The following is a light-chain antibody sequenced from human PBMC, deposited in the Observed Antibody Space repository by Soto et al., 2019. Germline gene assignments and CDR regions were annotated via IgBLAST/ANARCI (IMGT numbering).Light chain of an antibody. V-gene: IGKV3-20*01. CDR3: QQYGTSPPLT. J-gene: IGKJ4*01. CDR1: QTVASNF. CDR2: GAS. Sequence: EVVLTQSPGTLSLYPGDRATLSCRASQTVASNFLAWYQHKPGQSPRLLIYGASTRATDIPDRFSGSGSGPDFTLTISRLEPEDSAVYYCQQYGTSPPLTCGGGTKVEIK.